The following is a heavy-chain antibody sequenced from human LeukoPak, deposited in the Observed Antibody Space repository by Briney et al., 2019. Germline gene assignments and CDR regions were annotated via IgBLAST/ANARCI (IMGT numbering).Heavy chain of an antibody. J-gene: IGHJ4*02. CDR3: ARDEDFWSGYYEFEY. Sequence: GGSLRLSCAASGFTFSSYGMSWVRQAPGKGLEWVSAISGSGGSTYYADSVKGRFTISRDNAKNSLYLQMDSLRAEDTAVYYCARDEDFWSGYYEFEYWGQGTLVTVSS. CDR2: ISGSGGST. D-gene: IGHD3-3*01. CDR1: GFTFSSYG. V-gene: IGHV3-23*01.